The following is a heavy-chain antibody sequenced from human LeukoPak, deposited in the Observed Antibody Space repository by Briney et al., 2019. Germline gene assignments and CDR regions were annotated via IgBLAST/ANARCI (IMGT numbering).Heavy chain of an antibody. CDR3: ASVRYSSGWYYFDY. D-gene: IGHD6-19*01. CDR2: IIAYNGNT. Sequence: ASVKDSCKASRYTLTSYVISWVRQAPGQGLECMGWIIAYNGNTNNAQKLQGRVTMTTDTSTSTAYKELRSLRSDDTAVYYGASVRYSSGWYYFDYWGQGTLVTVSS. CDR1: RYTLTSYV. J-gene: IGHJ4*02. V-gene: IGHV1-18*01.